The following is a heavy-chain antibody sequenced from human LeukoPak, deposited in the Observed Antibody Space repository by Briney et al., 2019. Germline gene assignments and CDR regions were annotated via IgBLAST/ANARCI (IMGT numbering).Heavy chain of an antibody. V-gene: IGHV1-69*05. CDR1: GGTFSSYG. CDR3: ARAYYGDANWDYYYMDV. CDR2: IIPIFGTA. Sequence: SVKVSCKASGGTFSSYGISWVRQAPGQGLEWMGGIIPIFGTANYAQKFQGRVTITTDESTSTAYMELSSLRSEDTAVYYCARAYYGDANWDYYYMDVWGKGTTVTVSS. D-gene: IGHD4-17*01. J-gene: IGHJ6*03.